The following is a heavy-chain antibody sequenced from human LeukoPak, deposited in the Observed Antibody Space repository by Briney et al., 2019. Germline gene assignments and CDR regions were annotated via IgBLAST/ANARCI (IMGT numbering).Heavy chain of an antibody. CDR1: GGSISSYY. D-gene: IGHD2-2*01. J-gene: IGHJ6*03. Sequence: SETLSLTCTVSGGSISSYYWSWIRQPPGKGLEWIGYIYYSGSTNYNPSLKSRVTISVDTSKNQFSLKLSSVTAADTAVYYCARGGIVVVPAANPDCYYMDVWGKGTTVTVSS. CDR3: ARGGIVVVPAANPDCYYMDV. CDR2: IYYSGST. V-gene: IGHV4-59*01.